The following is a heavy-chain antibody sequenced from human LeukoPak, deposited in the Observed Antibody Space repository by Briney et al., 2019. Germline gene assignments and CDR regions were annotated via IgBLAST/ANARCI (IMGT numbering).Heavy chain of an antibody. CDR3: ARDAYYYGSGSYSPFQH. CDR1: GGSFSGYY. V-gene: IGHV4-34*01. D-gene: IGHD3-10*01. CDR2: INHSGST. J-gene: IGHJ1*01. Sequence: SETLSLTCAVYGGSFSGYYWSWIRQPPGKGLEWIGEINHSGSTNYNPSLKSRVTISVDTSKNRFSLKLSSVTAADTAVYYCARDAYYYGSGSYSPFQHWGQGTLVTVSS.